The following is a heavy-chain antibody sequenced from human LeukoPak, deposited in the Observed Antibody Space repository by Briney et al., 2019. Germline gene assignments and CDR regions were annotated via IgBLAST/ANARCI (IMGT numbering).Heavy chain of an antibody. J-gene: IGHJ4*02. D-gene: IGHD3-16*01. CDR1: GFTFSSYW. CDR2: INTDGSST. V-gene: IGHV3-74*01. Sequence: PGGSLRLSCAASGFTFSSYWMHWVRHAPGKGLVWVSRINTDGSSTSYADSVKGRFTISRDNAKNTLYLQMNSLRAEDTAVYYCARDMGDGGFDYWGQGTLVTVSS. CDR3: ARDMGDGGFDY.